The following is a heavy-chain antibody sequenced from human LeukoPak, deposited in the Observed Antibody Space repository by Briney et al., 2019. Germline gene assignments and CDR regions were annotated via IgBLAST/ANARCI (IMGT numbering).Heavy chain of an antibody. CDR2: IVVDSGNT. D-gene: IGHD3-10*01. CDR1: GFTFTSSA. Sequence: SVKVSCKASGFTFTSSAMQWVRQARGQRLEWIGWIVVDSGNTNYAQKFQERVTITRDMSTSTAYMELSSLRSEDTAVYYCAAVLNYYGHGWFDPWGRGTLVTVSS. CDR3: AAVLNYYGHGWFDP. V-gene: IGHV1-58*02. J-gene: IGHJ5*02.